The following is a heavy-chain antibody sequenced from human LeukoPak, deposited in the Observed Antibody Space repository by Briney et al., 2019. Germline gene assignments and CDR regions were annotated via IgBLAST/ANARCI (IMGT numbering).Heavy chain of an antibody. CDR2: ISYDGSNK. J-gene: IGHJ4*02. CDR1: GFTFSNYA. CDR3: ARDYDSSGARLFDY. V-gene: IGHV3-30*04. Sequence: PGGSLRLSCAASGFTFSNYAMHWVRQAPGKGLEWVAVISYDGSNKYYADSVKGRFTISRDNSKNTLYLQMNSLRAEDTAVYYCARDYDSSGARLFDYWGQGTLVTVSS. D-gene: IGHD3-22*01.